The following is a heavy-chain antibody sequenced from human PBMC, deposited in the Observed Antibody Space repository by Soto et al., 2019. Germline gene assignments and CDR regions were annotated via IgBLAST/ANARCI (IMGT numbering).Heavy chain of an antibody. CDR2: ISGSGGST. V-gene: IGHV3-23*01. Sequence: EVHLLESGGGLVQPGGSLRLSCSASGFTFSSYAMSWVRQAPGKGLEWVSAISGSGGSTYYADSVTGRFTIPIDNSKNKVDVQIDSLGPEDTAVYYCAKGGGRGVPTYCSMGVWGQGTTVNVSS. D-gene: IGHD3-10*01. J-gene: IGHJ6*01. CDR1: GFTFSSYA. CDR3: AKGGGRGVPTYCSMGV.